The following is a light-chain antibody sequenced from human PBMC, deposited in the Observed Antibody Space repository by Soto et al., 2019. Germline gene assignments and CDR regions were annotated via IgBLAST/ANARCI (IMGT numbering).Light chain of an antibody. Sequence: QSVLTQPASVSGSPGQSITISCTGTSSDVGGYNYVSWYQQHPDKAPKLIICEVINRPSGVSNRFSGSESGNTASLTISGLQAEDEADYYCSSYTSRDTLVFGTGTKVTVL. CDR3: SSYTSRDTLV. V-gene: IGLV2-14*01. CDR1: SSDVGGYNY. CDR2: EVI. J-gene: IGLJ1*01.